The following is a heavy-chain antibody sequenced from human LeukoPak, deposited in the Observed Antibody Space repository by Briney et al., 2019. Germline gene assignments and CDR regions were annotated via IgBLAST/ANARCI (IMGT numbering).Heavy chain of an antibody. CDR3: AKDVAVATNYFDY. CDR1: GFTFSSYA. V-gene: IGHV3-23*01. Sequence: PGGSLRLSCAASGFTFSSYAMSWVRQAPGKGLEGVSAISGSGGSTYYADSVKGRFTISRDNSKNTLYLQMNSLRAEDTAVYYCAKDVAVATNYFDYWGQGTLVTVSS. J-gene: IGHJ4*02. D-gene: IGHD5-12*01. CDR2: ISGSGGST.